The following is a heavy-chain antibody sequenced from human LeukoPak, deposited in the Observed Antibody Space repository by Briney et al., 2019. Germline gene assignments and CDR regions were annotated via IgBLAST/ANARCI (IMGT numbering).Heavy chain of an antibody. Sequence: SETLSLTCTVSGGSISSGTYYWGWIRQPPGKGLEWIGSIYYSGSTYYNPSLKSRVTISVDTSKNQFSLKLSSVTAADTAVYYCARLFRNYDSSGYYSRQYYFDYWGQGTLVTVSS. J-gene: IGHJ4*02. D-gene: IGHD3-22*01. V-gene: IGHV4-39*07. CDR2: IYYSGST. CDR1: GGSISSGTYY. CDR3: ARLFRNYDSSGYYSRQYYFDY.